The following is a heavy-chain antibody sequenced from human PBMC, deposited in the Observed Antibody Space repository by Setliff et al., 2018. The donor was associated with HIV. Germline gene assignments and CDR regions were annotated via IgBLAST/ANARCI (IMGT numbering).Heavy chain of an antibody. D-gene: IGHD6-19*01. J-gene: IGHJ5*02. CDR2: IRQDGSAK. CDR3: ASEMQWAFDA. V-gene: IGHV3-7*01. Sequence: PGGSLRLSCVASGFTFSNRWMTWVRQAPGKGPEWVANIRQDGSAKYFVDSVRGRFTISRDNAKNSLYLQMNSLRAEDTAVYYCASEMQWAFDAWGQGTLVTVSS. CDR1: GFTFSNRW.